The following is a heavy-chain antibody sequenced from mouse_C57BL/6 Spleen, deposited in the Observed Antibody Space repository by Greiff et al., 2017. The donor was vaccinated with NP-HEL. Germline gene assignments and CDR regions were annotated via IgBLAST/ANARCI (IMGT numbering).Heavy chain of an antibody. D-gene: IGHD2-1*01. Sequence: EVNLVESGGDLVKPGGSLKLSCAASGFTFSSYGMSWVRQTPDKRLEWVATISSGGSYTYYPDSVKGRFTISRDHAKNTLYLQMSSLKSEDTAMYYCARHNGKGYYFDYWGQGTTLTVSS. CDR3: ARHNGKGYYFDY. J-gene: IGHJ2*01. V-gene: IGHV5-6*01. CDR2: ISSGGSYT. CDR1: GFTFSSYG.